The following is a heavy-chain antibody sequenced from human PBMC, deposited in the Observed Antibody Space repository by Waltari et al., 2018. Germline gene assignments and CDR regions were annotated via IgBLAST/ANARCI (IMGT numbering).Heavy chain of an antibody. D-gene: IGHD3-22*01. V-gene: IGHV4-61*02. CDR2: IYTSGST. CDR3: AREWGLLRSPSYYYYGMDV. CDR1: GGSISSGSYY. Sequence: QVQLQESGPGLVKPSQTLSLTCTVPGGSISSGSYYWSWIRPPAGKGLEWIGRIYTSGSTNYNPSLKSRVTISVDTSKNQFSLKLSSVTAADTAVYYCAREWGLLRSPSYYYYGMDVWGQGTTVTVSS. J-gene: IGHJ6*02.